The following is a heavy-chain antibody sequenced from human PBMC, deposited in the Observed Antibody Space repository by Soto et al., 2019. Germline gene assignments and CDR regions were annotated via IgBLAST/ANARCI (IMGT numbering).Heavy chain of an antibody. J-gene: IGHJ4*02. V-gene: IGHV3-23*01. CDR3: AKGDLLWDPFDF. CDR1: GLAFSNYA. D-gene: IGHD3-16*01. Sequence: EAQLLASGGGLVQPGGSLRLSCAASGLAFSNYAMTWVRQAPGKGLEWVSIITASGYSAYYGGAVKGRFTTSRDNSRSTLYLQMNGLRADDTAVYYCAKGDLLWDPFDFWGQGTLVTVSS. CDR2: ITASGYSA.